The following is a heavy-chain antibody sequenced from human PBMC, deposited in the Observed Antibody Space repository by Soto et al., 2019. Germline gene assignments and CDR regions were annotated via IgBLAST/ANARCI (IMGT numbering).Heavy chain of an antibody. V-gene: IGHV3-66*01. CDR2: IYSGGST. J-gene: IGHJ4*02. D-gene: IGHD5-12*01. Sequence: GESLKISCAASGSTVSSNYMSWVRQAPGKGLEWVSVIYSGGSTYYADSVKGRFTISRDNSKNTLYLQMNSLRAEDTAVYYCAKDQLKGIAATDYWGQGTQVTVSS. CDR1: GSTVSSNY. CDR3: AKDQLKGIAATDY.